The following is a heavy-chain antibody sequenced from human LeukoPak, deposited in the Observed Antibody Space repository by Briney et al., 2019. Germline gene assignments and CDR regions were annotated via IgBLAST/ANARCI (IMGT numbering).Heavy chain of an antibody. CDR1: GFTFSNCD. J-gene: IGHJ6*03. D-gene: IGHD3-10*01. V-gene: IGHV3-23*01. CDR2: ISGSGGST. Sequence: PGGSLRLSCAASGFTFSNCDMSWVRQAPGKGLEWVSGISGSGGSTYYADSVKGRFTISRDNSKNTLYLQMNSLRVEDTAVYYCAKALALDYYGSGSYLYYYYYMDVWGKGTTVTISS. CDR3: AKALALDYYGSGSYLYYYYYMDV.